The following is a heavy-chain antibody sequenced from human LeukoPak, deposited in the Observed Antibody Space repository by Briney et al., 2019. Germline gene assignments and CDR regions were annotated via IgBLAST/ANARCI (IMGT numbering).Heavy chain of an antibody. CDR3: ARGTHSSSSSDWFDP. CDR2: INPSGGST. CDR1: GYTFTSYY. V-gene: IGHV1-46*01. D-gene: IGHD6-6*01. J-gene: IGHJ5*02. Sequence: ASVKVSCKASGYTFTSYYMHWVRQAPGQGLEWMGIINPSGGSTSYAQKFQGRVTMTRDMSTSTVYMELSILRSEDTAVYYCARGTHSSSSSDWFDPWGQGTLVTVSS.